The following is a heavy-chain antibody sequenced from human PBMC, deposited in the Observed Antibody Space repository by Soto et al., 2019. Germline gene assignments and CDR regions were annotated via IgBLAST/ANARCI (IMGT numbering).Heavy chain of an antibody. CDR1: GGIFSSNT. CDR3: ASKAACGGDCYAFDS. D-gene: IGHD2-21*02. Sequence: QVYLVQSGAEVKKPGSSVKISCKASGGIFSSNTINWVRQAAGQGLEWMGGIIPLFGTANYAEKFQGRVTITADKSTTTEYMELTSLRSEDTAVYYWASKAACGGDCYAFDSWGQGTLVTVSS. CDR2: IIPLFGTA. J-gene: IGHJ4*02. V-gene: IGHV1-69*06.